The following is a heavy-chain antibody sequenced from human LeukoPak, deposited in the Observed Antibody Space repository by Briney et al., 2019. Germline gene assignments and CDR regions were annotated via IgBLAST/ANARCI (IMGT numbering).Heavy chain of an antibody. Sequence: GESLKISCKGSGYSFTSYWIGWVRQLPGKGLEWMGIIYPGDSDTRYSPSFQGQVTISADKSISTAYLQWSNLKASDTAMYYCARRYTIFGVITIDYWGQGTLVTVSS. CDR3: ARRYTIFGVITIDY. J-gene: IGHJ4*02. D-gene: IGHD3-3*01. V-gene: IGHV5-51*01. CDR2: IYPGDSDT. CDR1: GYSFTSYW.